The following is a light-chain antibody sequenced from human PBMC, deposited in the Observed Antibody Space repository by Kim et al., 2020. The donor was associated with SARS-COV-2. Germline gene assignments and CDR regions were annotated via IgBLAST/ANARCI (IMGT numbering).Light chain of an antibody. CDR1: SSNIGSNY. J-gene: IGLJ3*02. Sequence: GQGVTLSCSGSSSNIGSNYVYWYQQLPGPAPKLLIYRNNQRPSGVPDRFSGSKSGTSASLAISGLRSEDEADYYCAAWDDSLSGPVFGGGTQLTVL. V-gene: IGLV1-47*01. CDR2: RNN. CDR3: AAWDDSLSGPV.